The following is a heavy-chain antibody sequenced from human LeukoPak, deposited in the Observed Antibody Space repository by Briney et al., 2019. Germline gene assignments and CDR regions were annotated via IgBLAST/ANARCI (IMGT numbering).Heavy chain of an antibody. J-gene: IGHJ3*02. CDR3: ARALGAFDI. CDR1: GGSISSGSYY. Sequence: PSQTLSLTCTVSGGSISSGSYYWSWIRQPAGKGLEWIGRIYTGGSTNYNPSLKSRVTISVDTSKNQFSLKLNSVTAADTAVYYCARALGAFDIWGQGTMVTVSS. CDR2: IYTGGST. V-gene: IGHV4-61*02.